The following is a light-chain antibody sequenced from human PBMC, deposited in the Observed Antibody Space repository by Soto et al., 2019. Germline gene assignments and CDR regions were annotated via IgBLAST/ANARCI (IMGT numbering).Light chain of an antibody. V-gene: IGLV2-23*01. Sequence: QSALTQPASVSGSPGQSITISCTGTSSDVGNYNLVSWYQQYPGKAPKLMIYEGGKRPSGVSNRFSGSKSGNTASLTISGLQAEDDADYYCCSFALRSTLIFGGGTKVTVL. CDR3: CSFALRSTLI. J-gene: IGLJ2*01. CDR1: SSDVGNYNL. CDR2: EGG.